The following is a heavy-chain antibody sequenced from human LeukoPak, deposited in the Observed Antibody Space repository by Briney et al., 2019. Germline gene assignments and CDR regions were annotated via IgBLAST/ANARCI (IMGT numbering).Heavy chain of an antibody. J-gene: IGHJ4*02. V-gene: IGHV3-7*01. Sequence: GGSLRLACAASGLTFSRYWMSWVRQAPGKGLEWVANIKQDGSEKNSVDFVKGRFTISRDNAKNSLYLQMNSLRAEDTAVYYCARGDDIVVVPAAIVYWGQGTLVTVSS. CDR3: ARGDDIVVVPAAIVY. CDR1: GLTFSRYW. D-gene: IGHD2-2*01. CDR2: IKQDGSEK.